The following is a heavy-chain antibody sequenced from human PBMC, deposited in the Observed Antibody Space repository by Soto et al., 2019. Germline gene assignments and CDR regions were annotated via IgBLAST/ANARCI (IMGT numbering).Heavy chain of an antibody. J-gene: IGHJ6*02. V-gene: IGHV3-23*01. CDR2: ISGSGDKT. CDR3: AKSGQSSWANMDV. CDR1: GFTFSSYA. D-gene: IGHD2-2*01. Sequence: EVQLLESGGGLVQPGGSLRLSCVASGFTFSSYAINWVRQAPGKGLEWVSTISGSGDKTYYADSVKGRFTISRDNSKNTLSLQMNSLRAEDTAVYYCAKSGQSSWANMDVWGQGTTVTVSS.